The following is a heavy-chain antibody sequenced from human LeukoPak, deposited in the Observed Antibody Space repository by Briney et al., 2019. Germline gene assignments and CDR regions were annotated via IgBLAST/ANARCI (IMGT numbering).Heavy chain of an antibody. CDR1: GFTFSGFW. J-gene: IGHJ4*02. V-gene: IGHV3-74*01. D-gene: IGHD6-19*01. Sequence: GGSLRLSCAASGFTFSGFWMHWVRQAPGKGLVWVSCISFDGSDATYADSVKGRFTISRDNAKNTLHLQMDSLRAEDTAVYYCAKDSRRSAVAGTIDYWGQGTLVTVSS. CDR3: AKDSRRSAVAGTIDY. CDR2: ISFDGSDA.